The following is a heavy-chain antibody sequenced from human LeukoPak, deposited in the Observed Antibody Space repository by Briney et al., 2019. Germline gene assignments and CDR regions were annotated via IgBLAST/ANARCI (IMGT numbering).Heavy chain of an antibody. CDR3: AREEVAEQGYFDY. CDR2: ISSSSSYI. Sequence: GGSLRLSCAASGFTFSSYSMNWVRQAPGKGLEWVSSISSSSSYIYYADSVKGRFTISRDNANNSLYLQMNSLRAEDTAVYYCAREEVAEQGYFDYWGQGTLVTVSS. CDR1: GFTFSSYS. D-gene: IGHD6-19*01. V-gene: IGHV3-21*01. J-gene: IGHJ4*02.